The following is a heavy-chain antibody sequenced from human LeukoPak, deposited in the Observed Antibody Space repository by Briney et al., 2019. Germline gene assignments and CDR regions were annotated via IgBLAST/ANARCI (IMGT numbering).Heavy chain of an antibody. CDR2: FRGGGETT. CDR1: GFTFNNYA. Sequence: PGGSLRLSCAASGFTFNNYAMNWVRQAPGKGREWVTSFRGGGETTYYADSAKGRFTISRDNSQNTLYLQMNSLRAEDTAGYYCARDYADYVGYFFFDYWGQGTLVTVSS. V-gene: IGHV3-23*01. J-gene: IGHJ4*02. D-gene: IGHD4-17*01. CDR3: ARDYADYVGYFFFDY.